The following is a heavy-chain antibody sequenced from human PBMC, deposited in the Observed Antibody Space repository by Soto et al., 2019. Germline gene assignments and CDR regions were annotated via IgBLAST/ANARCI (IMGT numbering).Heavy chain of an antibody. V-gene: IGHV3-74*01. Sequence: VQLVESGGDLVQPGGSLRLSCAASGLIFSNYKMHWVRQAPGKGLVWVSRISTDGSITDYADSVKGRFTVSRDNAKHTLYLQMNSLRAEDTAVYYCARDTDGLHYWGQGTLVTVSS. CDR2: ISTDGSIT. J-gene: IGHJ4*02. CDR3: ARDTDGLHY. CDR1: GLIFSNYK.